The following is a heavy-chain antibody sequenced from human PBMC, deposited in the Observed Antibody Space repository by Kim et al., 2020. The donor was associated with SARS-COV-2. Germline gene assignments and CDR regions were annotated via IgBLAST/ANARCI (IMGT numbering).Heavy chain of an antibody. CDR3: ARDRVDTAMATPYYFDY. J-gene: IGHJ4*02. CDR2: ISSSSSYI. CDR1: GFTFSSYS. D-gene: IGHD5-18*01. V-gene: IGHV3-21*01. Sequence: GGSLRLSCAASGFTFSSYSMNWVRQAPGKGLEWVSSISSSSSYIYYADSVKGRFTISRDNTKNSLYLQMNSLRAEDTAVYYCARDRVDTAMATPYYFDYWGQGTLVTVSS.